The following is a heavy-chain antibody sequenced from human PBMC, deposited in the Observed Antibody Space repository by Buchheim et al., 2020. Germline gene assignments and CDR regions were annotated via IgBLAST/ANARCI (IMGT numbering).Heavy chain of an antibody. J-gene: IGHJ6*02. V-gene: IGHV3-48*01. CDR3: ARENSLPPLYYGMDV. D-gene: IGHD2/OR15-2a*01. CDR1: GFTFSSYS. Sequence: EVQLVESGGGLVQPGGSLRLSCAASGFTFSSYSMNWVRQAPGKGLEWVSYISSSSSTIYYADSVKGRFTISRDNAKNSLYLQMNSLRAEDTAVYYCARENSLPPLYYGMDVWGQGTT. CDR2: ISSSSSTI.